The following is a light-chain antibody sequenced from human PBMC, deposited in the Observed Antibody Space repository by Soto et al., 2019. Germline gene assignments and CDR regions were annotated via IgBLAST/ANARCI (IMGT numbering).Light chain of an antibody. CDR2: AAS. J-gene: IGKJ5*01. CDR1: QGISSY. V-gene: IGKV1-9*01. CDR3: QQFNSYPGFT. Sequence: DIQLTQSPSFLSASVGDRVTITCRASQGISSYLAWYQQKPGKAPKLLIYAASTLQSGVPSRFCGSGSGTEFTLTISSLQPEVFATYYCQQFNSYPGFTFGQATRLEIK.